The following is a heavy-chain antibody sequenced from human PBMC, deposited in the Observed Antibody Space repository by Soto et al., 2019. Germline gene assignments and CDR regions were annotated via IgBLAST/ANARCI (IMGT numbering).Heavy chain of an antibody. CDR3: AKGEGGSFDY. CDR2: MSWHSGSI. CDR1: GFTFDDYA. Sequence: EVQLVESGGGLVQPGRSLRLSCSASGFTFDDYAMHWVRQAPGQGLEWVSGMSWHSGSIGYADSVKGRFTISRDNAKNSLYLQMNSLRAEDTALYYCAKGEGGSFDYWGQGTLVTVSS. J-gene: IGHJ4*02. D-gene: IGHD1-26*01. V-gene: IGHV3-9*01.